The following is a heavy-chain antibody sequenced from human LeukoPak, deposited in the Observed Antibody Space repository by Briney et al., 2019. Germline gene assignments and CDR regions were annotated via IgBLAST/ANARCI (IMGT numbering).Heavy chain of an antibody. V-gene: IGHV3-66*01. D-gene: IGHD3-10*01. J-gene: IGHJ5*02. CDR1: GFTVSSNY. CDR3: ARGPGASGLDP. Sequence: HPGGSLRLSCAASGFTVSSNYMSWVRQAPGKGLEWGSVIYSGGTTYYADSVKGRFTISRDNSKNTLYLQMNSLRAEDTAVYYCARGPGASGLDPWGQGTLVTVSS. CDR2: IYSGGTT.